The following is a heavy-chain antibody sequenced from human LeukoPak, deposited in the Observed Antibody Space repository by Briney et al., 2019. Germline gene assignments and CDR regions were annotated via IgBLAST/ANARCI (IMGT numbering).Heavy chain of an antibody. CDR1: GGSLSSYY. Sequence: SETLSLTCTVSGGSLSSYYWSWIRQPPRKGLEWIGYIYYSGSTNYNPSLKSRVTIAVDTSKNQFSLKLSSVTAADTAVYYCAREGDTYYYDSSGYYRGYYFVYWGQGTLVTVSS. CDR2: IYYSGST. V-gene: IGHV4-59*01. D-gene: IGHD3-22*01. CDR3: AREGDTYYYDSSGYYRGYYFVY. J-gene: IGHJ4*02.